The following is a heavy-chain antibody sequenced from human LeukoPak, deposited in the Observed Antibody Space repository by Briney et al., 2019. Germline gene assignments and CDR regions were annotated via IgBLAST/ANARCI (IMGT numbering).Heavy chain of an antibody. Sequence: EASVKVPCKASGYTFTSNYIHWVRQAPGQGLEWMGMIYPRDGSTSYAQKFLGRVTVTRDTSTSTVHMELSGLRSEDTAVYYCARDQEGFDYWGQGTLVTVSS. CDR3: ARDQEGFDY. CDR2: IYPRDGST. J-gene: IGHJ4*02. CDR1: GYTFTSNY. V-gene: IGHV1-46*01.